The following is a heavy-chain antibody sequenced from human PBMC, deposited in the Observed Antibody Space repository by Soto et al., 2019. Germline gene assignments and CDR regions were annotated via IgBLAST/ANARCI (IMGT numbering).Heavy chain of an antibody. Sequence: GGSLRLSCTGSGFTFDDYAMSWFRLAPGKGLEWVGFIRSKGYGGTTEYAASAKGRFTISRDDSSSIAYLQMNSLKTEDTAVYYCTRSKSFDYWGQGTLVTVS. CDR3: TRSKSFDY. V-gene: IGHV3-49*03. CDR1: GFTFDDYA. CDR2: IRSKGYGGTT. J-gene: IGHJ4*02.